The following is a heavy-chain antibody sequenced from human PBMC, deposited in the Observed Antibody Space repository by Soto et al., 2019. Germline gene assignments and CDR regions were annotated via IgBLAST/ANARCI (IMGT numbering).Heavy chain of an antibody. Sequence: GGSLRLSCAASGFTFSSYGMHWVRQAPGKGLEWVSAISGSGGSTYYADSVKGRFTISRDNSKNTLYLQMNSLRAEDTAVYYCAKGVLRQQLGNDAFDIWGQGTMVTVSS. CDR3: AKGVLRQQLGNDAFDI. CDR2: ISGSGGST. D-gene: IGHD6-13*01. J-gene: IGHJ3*02. V-gene: IGHV3-23*01. CDR1: GFTFSSYG.